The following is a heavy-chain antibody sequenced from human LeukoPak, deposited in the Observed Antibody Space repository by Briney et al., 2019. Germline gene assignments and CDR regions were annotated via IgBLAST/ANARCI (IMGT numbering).Heavy chain of an antibody. CDR2: ISYIGST. V-gene: IGHV4-59*11. J-gene: IGHJ3*02. CDR1: GGSFSSHY. D-gene: IGHD4-17*01. CDR3: ARDPTTVTKGLDI. Sequence: SKTRSLTCTVSGGSFSSHYWSWIWQPPGKGLEWIGYISYIGSTNYNPSLKSRVTISVDTSKNQFSLKLSPVTAADTAVYYCARDPTTVTKGLDIWGQGTMVTVSS.